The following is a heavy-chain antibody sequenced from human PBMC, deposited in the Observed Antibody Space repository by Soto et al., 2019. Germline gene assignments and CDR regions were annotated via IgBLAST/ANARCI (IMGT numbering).Heavy chain of an antibody. D-gene: IGHD5-12*01. V-gene: IGHV1-18*01. Sequence: HVQLVQSGAEVKKPGASLKVSCKASGYTFISYGVSWVRQAPGQGLEWLGWISSYNGNTNYAQKFLGRITMTTDTSTSTVYMDLRSLRTDDTAVYYCARDQAKWLTDAFDIWGQGTMVVVSS. J-gene: IGHJ3*02. CDR2: ISSYNGNT. CDR1: GYTFISYG. CDR3: ARDQAKWLTDAFDI.